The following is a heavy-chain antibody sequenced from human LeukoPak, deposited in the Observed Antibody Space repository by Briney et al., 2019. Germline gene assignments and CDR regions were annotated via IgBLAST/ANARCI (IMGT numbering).Heavy chain of an antibody. Sequence: GGSLRLSXAASGFTFSSYAMSWVGQAPGKGLEWVSAISGSGGSTYYADSVKGRFTISRDNSKNTLYLQMNSLRAEDTAVYYCAKVATFGVVIPFYFDYWGQGTLVTVSS. J-gene: IGHJ4*02. CDR2: ISGSGGST. CDR3: AKVATFGVVIPFYFDY. CDR1: GFTFSSYA. D-gene: IGHD3-3*01. V-gene: IGHV3-23*01.